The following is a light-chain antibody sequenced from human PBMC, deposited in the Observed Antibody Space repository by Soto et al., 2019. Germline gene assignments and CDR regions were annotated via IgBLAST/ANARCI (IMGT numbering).Light chain of an antibody. V-gene: IGKV1-39*01. CDR1: QDIGTF. J-gene: IGKJ3*01. CDR2: AAS. Sequence: DFQMTQSPSSLSASVGDRVTISCRASQDIGTFLNWYQQKPGKLPNLLIYAASNLRSGVSSRFTGSGSGTEFTLTIRSLQPEDFATYYCQQSYSTPQITFGPGTKVDMK. CDR3: QQSYSTPQIT.